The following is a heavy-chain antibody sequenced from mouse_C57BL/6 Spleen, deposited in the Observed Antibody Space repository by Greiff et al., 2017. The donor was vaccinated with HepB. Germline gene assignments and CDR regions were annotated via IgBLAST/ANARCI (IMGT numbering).Heavy chain of an antibody. Sequence: VQLQQSGAELVKPGASVKISCKASGYAFSSYWMNWVKQRPGKGLEWIGQIYPGDGDTNYNGKFKGKATLTADKSSSTAYMQLISLTSEDSAVYCCASCKYYYNGSSDYFDYWGQGTTLTVSS. V-gene: IGHV1-80*01. CDR1: GYAFSSYW. CDR2: IYPGDGDT. CDR3: ASCKYYYNGSSDYFDY. D-gene: IGHD1-1*01. J-gene: IGHJ2*01.